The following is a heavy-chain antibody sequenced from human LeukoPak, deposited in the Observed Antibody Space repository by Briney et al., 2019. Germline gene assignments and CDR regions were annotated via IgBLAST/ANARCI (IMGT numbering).Heavy chain of an antibody. V-gene: IGHV1-69*01. J-gene: IGHJ4*02. CDR1: GGTFSSYA. Sequence: SVKVSCKASGGTFSSYAISWVRQAPGQGLEWMGGIIPIFGTANYAQKFQGRVTITADESTSTAYMELSSLRSEDTAVYYCAMRGYYYDSSGPHFDYWGQGTLVTVSS. CDR2: IIPIFGTA. D-gene: IGHD3-22*01. CDR3: AMRGYYYDSSGPHFDY.